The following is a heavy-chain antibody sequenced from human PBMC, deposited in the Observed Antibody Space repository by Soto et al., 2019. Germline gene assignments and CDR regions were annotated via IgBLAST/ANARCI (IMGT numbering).Heavy chain of an antibody. D-gene: IGHD1-26*01. CDR2: ISSTSNTI. Sequence: PGGSLRLSCAASGFSFSSYSMNWVRQAPGKGLEWVSYISSTSNTIYYADSVKGRFTISRDNAKNSLCLQMNSLRDEGTAVYYCARAKYSENYIYYYYGMDVWGQGTTVTVSS. CDR3: ARAKYSENYIYYYYGMDV. J-gene: IGHJ6*02. V-gene: IGHV3-48*02. CDR1: GFSFSSYS.